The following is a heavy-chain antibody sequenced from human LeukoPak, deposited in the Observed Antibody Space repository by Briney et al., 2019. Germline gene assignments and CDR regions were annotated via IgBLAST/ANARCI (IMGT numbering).Heavy chain of an antibody. CDR1: GFTFSSYW. Sequence: GGSLRLSCAASGFTFSSYWMSWVRQAPGKGLEWVANIKQDGSEEYYVDSVKGRFAISRDNAKNSLYLQMNSLRAEDTAVYYCARDYDFWSGSYYYGMDVWGQGTTVTVSS. CDR3: ARDYDFWSGSYYYGMDV. V-gene: IGHV3-7*01. J-gene: IGHJ6*02. D-gene: IGHD3-3*01. CDR2: IKQDGSEE.